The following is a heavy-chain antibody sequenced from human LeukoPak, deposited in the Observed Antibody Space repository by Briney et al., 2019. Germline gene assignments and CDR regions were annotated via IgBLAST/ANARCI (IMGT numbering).Heavy chain of an antibody. CDR2: IYCSKNT. CDR3: VSPRGFSYGYFDY. J-gene: IGHJ4*02. D-gene: IGHD5-18*01. V-gene: IGHV4-39*01. CDR1: GGSISSSSAY. Sequence: SETLSLTCGVSGGSISSSSAYWGWIRQPPGKGLEWIGSIYCSKNTYYNPSLKSRVTISADTSKNQFSLTLGSVSATDTAVYYCVSPRGFSYGYFDYWGQGTLVTVSS.